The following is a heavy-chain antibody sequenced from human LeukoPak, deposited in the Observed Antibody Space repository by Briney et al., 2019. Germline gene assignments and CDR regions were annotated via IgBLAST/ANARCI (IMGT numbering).Heavy chain of an antibody. D-gene: IGHD6-13*01. J-gene: IGHJ4*02. Sequence: PSETLSLTCTVSGGSISSYYWSWIRQPPGKGLEWIGYTYYSGTTNYNPSLKSRVTISVDTSKSQFSLKLSSVTAADTAVYYCARGVYIAAAQYGYWGQGTLVTVSS. CDR2: TYYSGTT. CDR1: GGSISSYY. V-gene: IGHV4-59*01. CDR3: ARGVYIAAAQYGY.